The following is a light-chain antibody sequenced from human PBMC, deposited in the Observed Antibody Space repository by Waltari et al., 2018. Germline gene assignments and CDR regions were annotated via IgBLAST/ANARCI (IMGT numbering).Light chain of an antibody. CDR1: PPNIEINY. J-gene: IGLJ2*01. Sequence: QSVLTQPHSVSAAPGPQVPISCPGSPPNIEINYVFWYQQLPGTPPKRLIYENNVRPSGIPDRFSGSRSGTSATLGITGLQTADEADYDCGTWDSSLSAVVFGGGTKLTV. CDR3: GTWDSSLSAVV. CDR2: ENN. V-gene: IGLV1-51*02.